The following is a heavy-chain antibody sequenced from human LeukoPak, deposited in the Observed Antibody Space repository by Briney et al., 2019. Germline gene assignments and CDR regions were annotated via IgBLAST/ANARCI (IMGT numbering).Heavy chain of an antibody. CDR2: IRSKAYGGTT. J-gene: IGHJ5*02. Sequence: GGSLRLSCTASGFTFGDYAMSWFRQAPGKGLEWVGFIRSKAYGGTTEYAASVKGRFTISRDDSKSIAYLQMYSLKTEDTAVYYCTRDDWDDLTTYWFDPWGQGTLVTVSS. CDR1: GFTFGDYA. CDR3: TRDDWDDLTTYWFDP. V-gene: IGHV3-49*03. D-gene: IGHD4-11*01.